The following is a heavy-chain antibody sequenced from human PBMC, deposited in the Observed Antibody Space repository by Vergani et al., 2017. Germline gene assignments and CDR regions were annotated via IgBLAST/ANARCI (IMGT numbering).Heavy chain of an antibody. CDR3: AKAGSVTSGSLQYNIYMGV. V-gene: IGHV3-30*18. Sequence: LEESGGGSVKPGGSLRLSCAASGFSFSSHAIHWVRQAPGKGLEWVAVISNDGSKKYYADSVKGRFTISRDNSKKTLDLQMNSLRTQDTAVYYCAKAGSVTSGSLQYNIYMGVWGKGTTVTVS. CDR2: ISNDGSKK. CDR1: GFSFSSHA. J-gene: IGHJ6*03. D-gene: IGHD3-10*01.